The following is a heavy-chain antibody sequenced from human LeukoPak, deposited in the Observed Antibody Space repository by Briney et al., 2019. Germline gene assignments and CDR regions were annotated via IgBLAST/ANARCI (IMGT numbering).Heavy chain of an antibody. D-gene: IGHD3-3*01. V-gene: IGHV5-51*01. CDR3: ARGIGSGYYSSHIFFDY. CDR2: IYPGDSDT. J-gene: IGHJ4*02. Sequence: GESLKISCKGSGYSFTSYWIGWVRQMPGKGLEWMGVIYPGDSDTRYSPSFQGQVTISADKSISTAYLQWSSLKASDTAMYYCARGIGSGYYSSHIFFDYWGQGTLVTVSS. CDR1: GYSFTSYW.